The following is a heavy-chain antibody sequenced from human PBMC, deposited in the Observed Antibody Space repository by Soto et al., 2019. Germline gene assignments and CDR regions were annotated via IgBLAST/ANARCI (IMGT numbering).Heavy chain of an antibody. Sequence: PSETLSLTCTVSGGSISSYYWSWIRQPPGKGLEWIGYIYYSGSTNYNPSLKSRVTISVDTSKNQFSLKLSSVTAADTAVYYCGRLDCGGDCYSEVVNWFDPWGQGTLVTVSS. J-gene: IGHJ5*02. V-gene: IGHV4-59*08. CDR2: IYYSGST. CDR1: GGSISSYY. D-gene: IGHD2-21*02. CDR3: GRLDCGGDCYSEVVNWFDP.